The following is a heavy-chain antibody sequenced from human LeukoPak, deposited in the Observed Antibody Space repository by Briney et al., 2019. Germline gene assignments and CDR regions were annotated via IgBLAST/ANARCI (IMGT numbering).Heavy chain of an antibody. D-gene: IGHD2-2*01. V-gene: IGHV4-59*11. CDR2: IYYTGST. J-gene: IGHJ4*02. CDR3: TRLSRYCSSSSCRTSQYYFDY. CDR1: GGPISDHH. Sequence: KPSETLCLTCSVSGGPISDHHWSWIRQSPGKGLEWIGYIYYTGSTNYNPSLKSRVSMSVARNQFSLNLRSVTAADSAVYYCTRLSRYCSSSSCRTSQYYFDYWGQGAPVTVSS.